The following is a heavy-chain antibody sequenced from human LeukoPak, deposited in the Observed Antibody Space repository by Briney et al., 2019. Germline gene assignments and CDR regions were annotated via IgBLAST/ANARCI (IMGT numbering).Heavy chain of an antibody. CDR2: MNPNSGNT. Sequence: ASVKVSCKASGYTFTSYDINWVRQAPGQGLEWMGWMNPNSGNTGYAQKFQGRVTITRNTSISTAYMELSRLRSEDTAVYYCARGTGHSGWKFDYLGQRTLVTVSS. D-gene: IGHD6-19*01. CDR1: GYTFTSYD. V-gene: IGHV1-8*01. J-gene: IGHJ4*02. CDR3: ARGTGHSGWKFDY.